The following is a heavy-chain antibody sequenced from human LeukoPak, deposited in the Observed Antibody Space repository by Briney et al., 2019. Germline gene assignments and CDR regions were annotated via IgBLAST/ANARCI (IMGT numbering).Heavy chain of an antibody. D-gene: IGHD6-19*01. V-gene: IGHV3-33*01. CDR1: GSTFSSYG. CDR3: ARSVGGGVTGTGDWFDP. Sequence: PGGSLRLSCAASGSTFSSYGMHWVRQALGKGLEWVAVIWNDGSNKYYADSVKGRFTISRDDSENTLYLQMNSLRVEDTAVYYCARSVGGGVTGTGDWFDPWGQGTLVTVSS. CDR2: IWNDGSNK. J-gene: IGHJ5*02.